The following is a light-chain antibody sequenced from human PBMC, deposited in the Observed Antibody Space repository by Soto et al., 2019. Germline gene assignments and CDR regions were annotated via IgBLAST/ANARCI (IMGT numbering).Light chain of an antibody. CDR3: HHYGNGLST. Sequence: EIVLTQSPGTLSLSPGEGATLSCRASQSVSSKYLAWYQQKPGQAPRLLIHGASSRATGIPDRFSGSGSGRDFTLTISRLEPEDFAVYFCHHYGNGLSTFGQGTRVEIK. CDR1: QSVSSKY. J-gene: IGKJ1*01. CDR2: GAS. V-gene: IGKV3-20*01.